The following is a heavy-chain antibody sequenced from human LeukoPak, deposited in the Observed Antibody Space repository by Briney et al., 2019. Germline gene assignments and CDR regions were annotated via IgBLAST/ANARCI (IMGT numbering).Heavy chain of an antibody. CDR2: IYYTGHT. J-gene: IGHJ6*03. D-gene: IGHD5-12*01. V-gene: IGHV4-31*03. CDR1: GASISSGAYY. Sequence: PSQTLYLTCTVSGASISSGAYYWTWIRQHPEKGLEWIGYIYYTGHTYYNPSLQSRLTMSVDASKNQFSLKISSVTAADTAVYYCAGEGRGYGFMDVWGEGTTVSVSS. CDR3: AGEGRGYGFMDV.